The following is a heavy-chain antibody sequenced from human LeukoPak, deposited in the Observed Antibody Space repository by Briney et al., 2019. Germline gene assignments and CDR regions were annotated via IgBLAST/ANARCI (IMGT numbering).Heavy chain of an antibody. CDR1: GYTFTGYY. CDR2: INPNSGGT. V-gene: IGHV1-2*04. Sequence: GASVKVSCKASGYTFTGYYMHWVRQAPGQGLEWMGWINPNSGGTNYAQKFQGWVTMTRDASISTAYMELSRLRSDDTAVYYCARDSGATVYSGSYCCNNWFDPWGQGTLVTVSS. CDR3: ARDSGATVYSGSYCCNNWFDP. J-gene: IGHJ5*02. D-gene: IGHD1-26*01.